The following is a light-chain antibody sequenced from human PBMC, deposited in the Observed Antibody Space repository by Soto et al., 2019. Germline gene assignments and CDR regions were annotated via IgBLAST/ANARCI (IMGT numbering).Light chain of an antibody. V-gene: IGKV3-20*01. Sequence: IVLTQSPGTLSLSPGERATLSCRASQSVSSRLAWYQRKPGQAPSLLISGASFRAPGTPDRFSGSGSGTDFTLTISRLEPEDVAVYYCQQYGSSPWAFGQGTKVDI. CDR3: QQYGSSPWA. CDR1: QSVSSR. J-gene: IGKJ1*01. CDR2: GAS.